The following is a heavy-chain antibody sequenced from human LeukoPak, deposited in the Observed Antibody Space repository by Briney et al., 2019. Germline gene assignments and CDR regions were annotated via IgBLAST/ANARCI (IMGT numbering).Heavy chain of an antibody. CDR3: ARRASTPFFDY. D-gene: IGHD2-2*01. V-gene: IGHV5-51*01. CDR1: GYSFISYW. J-gene: IGHJ4*02. Sequence: GESLKISCKGSGYSFISYWIGWVRQMPGKGLEWMGIIYPDDSGTTYSPSFQGQVTISADKSISTAYLQRSSLKSSDTAMYYCARRASTPFFDYWGQGTLVTVSS. CDR2: IYPDDSGT.